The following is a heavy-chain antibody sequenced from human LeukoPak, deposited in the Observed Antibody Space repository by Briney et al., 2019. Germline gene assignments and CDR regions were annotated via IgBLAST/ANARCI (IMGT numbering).Heavy chain of an antibody. V-gene: IGHV4-59*11. CDR3: ARDGYSGSSLFDY. Sequence: SETLSLTCTVSGGSISSHFWSWIRQPPGKGLEWIGYMHYTGSTNYNPSLKSRVTMSVDTSKNQFSLKLSSVTAADTAVYYCARDGYSGSSLFDYWGQGTLVTVSS. CDR1: GGSISSHF. J-gene: IGHJ4*02. CDR2: MHYTGST. D-gene: IGHD1-26*01.